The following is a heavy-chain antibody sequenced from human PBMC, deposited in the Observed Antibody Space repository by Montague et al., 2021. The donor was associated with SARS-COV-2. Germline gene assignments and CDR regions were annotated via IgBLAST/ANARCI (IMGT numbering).Heavy chain of an antibody. Sequence: SLRLSCAASGFTFSSYAMHWVRQAPGKGLEWVAVISYDGSNKYYADSVKGRFTISRDNSKNTLHLQMNSLRAEDTAVYYCARVLDYYGSGSYPLYYYYGMDVWGQGTTVTVSS. CDR2: ISYDGSNK. CDR3: ARVLDYYGSGSYPLYYYYGMDV. V-gene: IGHV3-30*04. D-gene: IGHD3-10*01. J-gene: IGHJ6*02. CDR1: GFTFSSYA.